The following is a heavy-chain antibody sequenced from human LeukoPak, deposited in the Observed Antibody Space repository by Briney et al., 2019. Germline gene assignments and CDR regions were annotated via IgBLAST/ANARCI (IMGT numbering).Heavy chain of an antibody. CDR1: NFTFSTYW. CDR2: ISGSGGST. V-gene: IGHV3-23*01. J-gene: IGHJ4*02. D-gene: IGHD5-18*01. Sequence: GGSLRLSCAASNFTFSTYWMTWVRQAPGKGLEWVSAISGSGGSTYYADSVKGRFTISRDNSKNTLYLQMNSLRAEDTAVYYCAKRGGYVDTAMADGYYWGQGTLVTVSS. CDR3: AKRGGYVDTAMADGYY.